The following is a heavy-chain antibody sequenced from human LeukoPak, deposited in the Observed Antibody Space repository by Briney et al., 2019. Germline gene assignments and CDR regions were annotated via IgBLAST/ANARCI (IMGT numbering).Heavy chain of an antibody. Sequence: ASVKVSCKASGGTFSSYAISWVRQAPGQGLEWMGGIIPIFGTANYAQKFQGRVTITTDESTSTAYMELSSLRSEDTAVYYCARGWLQGLGYYFDYWGQGTLVTVSS. CDR1: GGTFSSYA. CDR3: ARGWLQGLGYYFDY. D-gene: IGHD5-24*01. V-gene: IGHV1-69*05. CDR2: IIPIFGTA. J-gene: IGHJ4*02.